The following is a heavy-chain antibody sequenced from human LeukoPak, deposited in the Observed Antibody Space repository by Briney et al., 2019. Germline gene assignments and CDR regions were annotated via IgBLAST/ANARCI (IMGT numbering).Heavy chain of an antibody. CDR1: GYIFTSNS. CDR2: ISTFNGYT. CDR3: ARGEFYYDL. J-gene: IGHJ4*02. D-gene: IGHD3-16*01. Sequence: ASVRVSCKPSGYIFTSNSITWVRQASGQQLEWMGWISTFNGYTKYAQNLQGRITMTRDTSTRTAYLEMRNLRSDDTAVYFCARGEFYYDLWGQGTLVTVSS. V-gene: IGHV1-18*04.